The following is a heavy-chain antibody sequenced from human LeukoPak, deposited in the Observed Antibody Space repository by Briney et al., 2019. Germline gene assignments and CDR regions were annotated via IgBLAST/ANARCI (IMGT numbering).Heavy chain of an antibody. J-gene: IGHJ4*02. CDR3: ARSPVWSGSYFDY. V-gene: IGHV4-39*07. CDR2: IYHSGST. Sequence: PSETLSLTCTVSGGSISSGGYYWSWIRQHPGKGLEWIGEIYHSGSTNYNPSLKSRVTISVDKSKNQFSLKLSSVTAADTAVYYCARSPVWSGSYFDYWGQGTLVTVSS. D-gene: IGHD3-3*01. CDR1: GGSISSGGYY.